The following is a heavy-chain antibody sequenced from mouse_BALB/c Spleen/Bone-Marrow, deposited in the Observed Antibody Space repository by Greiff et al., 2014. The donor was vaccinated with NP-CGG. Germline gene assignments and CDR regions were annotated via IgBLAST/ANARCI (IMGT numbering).Heavy chain of an antibody. D-gene: IGHD2-12*01. CDR1: GLNIKDTY. V-gene: IGHV14-3*02. J-gene: IGHJ1*01. Sequence: VQLQQSGAELVKLGASVKLSCTASGLNIKDTYMHWVKQRPEQGLEWIGRIDPANGNTKYDPKFQGKATITADTSSNTAHLQPNSLTSEDTAVYYCASYRYGWYFDVWGAGTTVTVSS. CDR2: IDPANGNT. CDR3: ASYRYGWYFDV.